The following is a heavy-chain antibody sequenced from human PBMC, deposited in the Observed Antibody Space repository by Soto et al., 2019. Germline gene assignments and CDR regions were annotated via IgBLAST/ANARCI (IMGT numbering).Heavy chain of an antibody. V-gene: IGHV1-18*01. CDR3: ARDRPGYYYDSSGYPTPRFDS. D-gene: IGHD3-22*01. Sequence: QVQLVQSGAEVKKPGASVKVSCKASGYTFTSYGISWVRQAPGQGLEWMGWISAYNGNTNYAQKLQGRVTMTTDTTTSTAYMELRSLRSDDTAVYYCARDRPGYYYDSSGYPTPRFDSWGQGTLVTVSS. J-gene: IGHJ4*02. CDR1: GYTFTSYG. CDR2: ISAYNGNT.